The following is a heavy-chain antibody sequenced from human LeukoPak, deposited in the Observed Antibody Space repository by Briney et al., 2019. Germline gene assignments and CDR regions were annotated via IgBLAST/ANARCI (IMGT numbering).Heavy chain of an antibody. CDR1: GFTFSSYA. V-gene: IGHV3-30-3*01. CDR3: ARSSSGWTGDDFDY. D-gene: IGHD6-19*01. Sequence: PGGSLRLSCAASGFTFSSYAMHWVRQAPGKGLEWVAAITYDGSNKYYADSVKGRFTISRDNSKNTLYLQMNSLRAEDTAVYYCARSSSGWTGDDFDYWGQGTLVTVSS. CDR2: ITYDGSNK. J-gene: IGHJ4*02.